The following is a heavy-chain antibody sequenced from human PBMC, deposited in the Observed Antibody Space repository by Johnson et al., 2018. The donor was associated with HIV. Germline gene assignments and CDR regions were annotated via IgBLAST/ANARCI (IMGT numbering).Heavy chain of an antibody. CDR3: AKGRAQHLDGGAFDI. CDR1: GFTFSNYA. Sequence: QVQLVESGGGVVQPGRSLRLSCAASGFTFSNYAMDWVRQAPGKGLEWVAFVSSDGNNKNYADSVKGRFTISRDNSKNTLFLQMNSLGPEDTAVYYCAKGRAQHLDGGAFDIWGQGTMVTVSS. J-gene: IGHJ3*02. D-gene: IGHD6-13*01. V-gene: IGHV3-30*18. CDR2: VSSDGNNK.